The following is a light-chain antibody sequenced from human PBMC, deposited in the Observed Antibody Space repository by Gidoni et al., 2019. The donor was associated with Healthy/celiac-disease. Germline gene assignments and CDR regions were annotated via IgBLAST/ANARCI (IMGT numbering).Light chain of an antibody. CDR3: QQSYSTPYT. V-gene: IGKV1-39*01. CDR2: AAS. CDR1: QSISNY. Sequence: DIQMTQSPSPLSASVGDRVTITCRASQSISNYLNWYQQKPGKAPKVLIYAASSLQSGVPSRFSGSGSGTDFTLTISSLQPEDFATYYCQQSYSTPYTVGQGTKLEIK. J-gene: IGKJ2*01.